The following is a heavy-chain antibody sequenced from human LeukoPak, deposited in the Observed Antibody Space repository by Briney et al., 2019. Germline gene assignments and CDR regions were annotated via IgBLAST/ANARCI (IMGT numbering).Heavy chain of an antibody. Sequence: PSETLSLTCTVCGGSISSHYWSWIRQPPGKGLEWIGYIYYSGSTNYNPSLKSRVTISVDTSKNQFSLKLSSVTAADTAVYYCSGITIDDNWFDPWGQGTLVTVSS. CDR1: GGSISSHY. D-gene: IGHD3-3*01. CDR3: SGITIDDNWFDP. V-gene: IGHV4-59*11. J-gene: IGHJ5*02. CDR2: IYYSGST.